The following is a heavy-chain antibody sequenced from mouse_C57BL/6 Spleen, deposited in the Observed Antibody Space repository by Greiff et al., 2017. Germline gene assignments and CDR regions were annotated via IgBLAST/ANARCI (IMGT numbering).Heavy chain of an antibody. CDR1: GYTFTSYW. V-gene: IGHV1-64*01. J-gene: IGHJ2*01. D-gene: IGHD1-1*01. CDR2: IHPNSGST. Sequence: VQLQQPGAELVKPGASVKLSCKASGYTFTSYWMHWVKQRPGQGLEWIGMIHPNSGSTNYNEKFKSKATLTVDKSSSTAYMQLSSRTSEDSAVYYCASYYYGSSSYYFDYWGQGTTLTVSS. CDR3: ASYYYGSSSYYFDY.